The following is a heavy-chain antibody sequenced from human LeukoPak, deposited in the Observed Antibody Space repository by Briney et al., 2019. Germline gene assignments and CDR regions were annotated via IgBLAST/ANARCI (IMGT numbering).Heavy chain of an antibody. CDR2: IVVGSGNT. CDR3: ARDRVTLGSRGAFDI. V-gene: IGHV1-58*02. D-gene: IGHD5-18*01. CDR1: GFTFTSSA. Sequence: EASVKVSCKASGFTFTSSAMQWVRQARGQRLEWIGWIVVGSGNTNYAQKFQERVTITRDMSTSTAYMELSSLRSEDTAVYYCARDRVTLGSRGAFDIWGQGTMVTVSS. J-gene: IGHJ3*02.